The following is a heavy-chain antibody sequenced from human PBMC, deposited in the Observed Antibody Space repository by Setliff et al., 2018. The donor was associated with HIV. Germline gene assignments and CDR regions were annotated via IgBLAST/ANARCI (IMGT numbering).Heavy chain of an antibody. V-gene: IGHV3-30*02. J-gene: IGHJ4*01. CDR2: TWYDGRTT. Sequence: PGESLKISCAASGFTFSSYVMHWVRQAPGKGLEWVALTWYDGRTTYYADSVKGRFTISRDNSRNTLNLQMNTLRAEDTAMYYCAKVGREYNGYDLTFDSWGQGTQVTVSS. CDR1: GFTFSSYV. D-gene: IGHD5-12*01. CDR3: AKVGREYNGYDLTFDS.